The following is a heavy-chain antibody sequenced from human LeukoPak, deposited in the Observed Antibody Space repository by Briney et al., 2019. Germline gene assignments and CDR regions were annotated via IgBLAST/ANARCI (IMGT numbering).Heavy chain of an antibody. CDR3: ATNAMVDAFDI. Sequence: GGSLRLSCAASGFTFSTYNMNWVRQAPGKGLEWVSAISGSGGSTYYADSVKGRFTISRDNSKNTLYLQMNSLRAEGTAVYYCATNAMVDAFDIWGQGTMVTVSS. CDR1: GFTFSTYN. J-gene: IGHJ3*02. V-gene: IGHV3-23*01. D-gene: IGHD5-18*01. CDR2: ISGSGGST.